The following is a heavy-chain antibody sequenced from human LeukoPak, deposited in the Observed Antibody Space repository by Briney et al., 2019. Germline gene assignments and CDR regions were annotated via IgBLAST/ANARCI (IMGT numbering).Heavy chain of an antibody. J-gene: IGHJ4*02. CDR3: ARGGGYCSGGSCYSYFDY. V-gene: IGHV1-69*06. Sequence: PAASVEVSCKASGGTFSSYAISWVRQAPGQGLEWMGGIIPIFGTADYAQKFQGRVTITADKSTSTAYMELSSLRSEDTAVYYCARGGGYCSGGSCYSYFDYWGQGTLVTVSS. CDR2: IIPIFGTA. CDR1: GGTFSSYA. D-gene: IGHD2-15*01.